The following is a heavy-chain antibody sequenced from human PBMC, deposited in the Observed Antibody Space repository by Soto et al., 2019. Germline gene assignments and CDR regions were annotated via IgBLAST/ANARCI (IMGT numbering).Heavy chain of an antibody. Sequence: QVLLQESVPGLVQPSGTLSLSCVVSGVSIGSNYYWGWVRQPPGKGLEWLGDMSHIGSVNYNPSLKRQVTISMDKSQNQFSLKLDSVTAADTAVYYGASSLGWYAINYGGQGTLVIVSS. CDR3: ASSLGWYAINY. CDR1: GVSIGSNYY. D-gene: IGHD6-19*01. V-gene: IGHV4-4*02. CDR2: MSHIGSV. J-gene: IGHJ4*02.